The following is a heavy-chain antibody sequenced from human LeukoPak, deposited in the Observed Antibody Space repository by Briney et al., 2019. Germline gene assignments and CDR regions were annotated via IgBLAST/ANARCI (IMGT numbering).Heavy chain of an antibody. CDR1: GFTFSSYW. V-gene: IGHV3-74*01. CDR3: ARDGDSSSWYTIYYYGMDV. CDR2: INSDGSST. Sequence: SGVSLRLSCAASGFTFSSYWMHWVRQAPGKGLVWVSRINSDGSSTSYADSVKGRFTISRDNAKNTLYLQMNSLRAEDTAVYYCARDGDSSSWYTIYYYGMDVWGQGTTVAVSS. J-gene: IGHJ6*02. D-gene: IGHD6-13*01.